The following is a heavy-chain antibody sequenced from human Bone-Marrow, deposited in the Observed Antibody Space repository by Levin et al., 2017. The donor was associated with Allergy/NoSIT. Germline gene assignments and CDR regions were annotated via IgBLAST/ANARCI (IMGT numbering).Heavy chain of an antibody. Sequence: ASVKVSCKVSGYTLSEVSIHWVRQAPGKGLEWMGGFDTEDGETIYAQKFQGRATMTEDTSTDTSYMELSSLRSEDTAVYYCATGERGCTGGGCYADLDYWGQGTLVIVSS. CDR1: GYTLSEVS. CDR3: ATGERGCTGGGCYADLDY. J-gene: IGHJ4*02. V-gene: IGHV1-24*01. CDR2: FDTEDGET. D-gene: IGHD2-15*01.